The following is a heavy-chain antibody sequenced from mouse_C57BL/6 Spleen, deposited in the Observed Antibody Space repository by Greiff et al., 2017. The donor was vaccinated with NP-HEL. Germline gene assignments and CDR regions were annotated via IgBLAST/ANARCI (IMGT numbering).Heavy chain of an antibody. CDR1: GFTFSSYA. CDR2: ISDGGSYT. J-gene: IGHJ4*01. CDR3: ARDDYDAMDY. V-gene: IGHV5-4*01. Sequence: EVQRVESGGGLVKPGGSLKLSCAASGFTFSSYAMSWVRQTPEKRLEWVATISDGGSYTYYPDNVTGRFTISRDNAKNNLYLQMSHLKSEDTSMYYCARDDYDAMDYWGQGTSVTVSS.